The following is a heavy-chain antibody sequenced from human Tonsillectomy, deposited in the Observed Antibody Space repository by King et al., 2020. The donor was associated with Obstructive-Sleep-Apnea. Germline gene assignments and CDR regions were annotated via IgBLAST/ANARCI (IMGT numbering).Heavy chain of an antibody. CDR2: MYYSGNT. Sequence: QLQESGPGLVKPSETLSLTCTVSGGSISNYYWSWIRQPPGKGLEWIGYMYYSGNTNFNPSLKSRVTISADTSKIEFSLRLSSVTAADTAVYYCARHRGVEDYGGYGDYFDYWGQGTLVTVSS. V-gene: IGHV4-59*08. CDR1: GGSISNYY. J-gene: IGHJ4*02. D-gene: IGHD5-12*01. CDR3: ARHRGVEDYGGYGDYFDY.